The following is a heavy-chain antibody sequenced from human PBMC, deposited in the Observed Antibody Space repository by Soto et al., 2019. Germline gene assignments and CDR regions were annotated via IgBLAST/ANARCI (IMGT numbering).Heavy chain of an antibody. Sequence: TSRSNYYWDWIRQPPGKGLEWIGSIYYSGSTYYNPSLKSRVTISVDTSKNQFSLKLSSVTAADTAVYYCASVNDYGDYRVDYWGQGTLVTVSS. D-gene: IGHD4-17*01. V-gene: IGHV4-39*01. J-gene: IGHJ4*02. CDR2: IYYSGST. CDR1: TSRSNYY. CDR3: ASVNDYGDYRVDY.